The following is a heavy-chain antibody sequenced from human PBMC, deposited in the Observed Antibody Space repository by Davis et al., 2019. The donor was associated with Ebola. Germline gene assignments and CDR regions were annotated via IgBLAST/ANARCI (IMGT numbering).Heavy chain of an antibody. CDR2: ISTTNGIT. J-gene: IGHJ4*02. D-gene: IGHD3-10*01. CDR1: GYSFTSYG. Sequence: ASVKVSCKASGYSFTSYGISWVRQAPGQGLEWVGWISTTNGITNYAQKIQGRVTMTTDTSTSTAYMELRSLRSDDTAVYYCARGGGSTQSGIDYWGQGTLVTVSS. V-gene: IGHV1-18*01. CDR3: ARGGGSTQSGIDY.